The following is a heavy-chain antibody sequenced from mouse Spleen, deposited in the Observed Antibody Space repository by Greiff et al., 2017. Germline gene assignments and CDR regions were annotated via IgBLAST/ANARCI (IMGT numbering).Heavy chain of an antibody. Sequence: LQQPGSELVRPGASVKLSCKASGYTFTSYWMHWVKQRPGQGLEWIGNIYPGSGSTNYDEKFKSKATLTVDTSSSTAYMQLSSLTSEDSAVYYCTRSGGSSYWYFDVWGAGTAVTVSS. CDR2: IYPGSGST. CDR3: TRSGGSSYWYFDV. D-gene: IGHD1-1*01. V-gene: IGHV1S22*01. CDR1: GYTFTSYW. J-gene: IGHJ1*01.